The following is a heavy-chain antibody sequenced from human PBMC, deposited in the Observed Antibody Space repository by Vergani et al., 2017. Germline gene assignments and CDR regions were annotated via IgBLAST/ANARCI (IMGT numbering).Heavy chain of an antibody. V-gene: IGHV7-4-1*02. J-gene: IGHJ6*03. Sequence: QVQLVESGGGVVQPGGSLRLSCAASGFTFTSYAMNWVRQAPGQGLEWMGWINTNTGNPTYAQGFTGRFVFSLDTSVSTAYLQISSLKAEDTAVYYCARGNTAMVTDYYYYMDVWGKGTTVTVSS. D-gene: IGHD5-18*01. CDR1: GFTFTSYA. CDR3: ARGNTAMVTDYYYYMDV. CDR2: INTNTGNP.